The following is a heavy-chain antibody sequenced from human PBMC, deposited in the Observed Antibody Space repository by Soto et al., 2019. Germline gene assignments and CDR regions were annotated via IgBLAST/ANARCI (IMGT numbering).Heavy chain of an antibody. CDR3: AKVRDGVYLGELGF. D-gene: IGHD3-10*01. J-gene: IGHJ4*02. CDR2: ISGRGTGT. V-gene: IGHV3-23*01. CDR1: GFTFSSYA. Sequence: EVQLLESGGGLVQPGGSLRLSCAASGFTFSSYAMNWVRQAPGKGLEWVSAISGRGTGTSYADSVKGRFTISRDNSKNTIYLEMKSLRVEDTARYYCAKVRDGVYLGELGFWGQGTLVTVSS.